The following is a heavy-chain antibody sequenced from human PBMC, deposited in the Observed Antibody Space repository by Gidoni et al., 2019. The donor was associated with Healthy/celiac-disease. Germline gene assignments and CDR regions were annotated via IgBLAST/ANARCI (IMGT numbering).Heavy chain of an antibody. V-gene: IGHV3-66*02. CDR1: GFTVRRNY. J-gene: IGHJ4*02. Sequence: EVQLVESGGGLVQPGGSLRLSCAASGFTVRRNYISLVRQAPGKGLGWLSFIYSVGSTYYADSVTGRFTISRDNSKVTLYLQMDSLRAEDTAVYYCARDYYESSVYSSGAYYWVQGTLVTVSS. CDR3: ARDYYESSVYSSGAYY. D-gene: IGHD3-22*01. CDR2: IYSVGST.